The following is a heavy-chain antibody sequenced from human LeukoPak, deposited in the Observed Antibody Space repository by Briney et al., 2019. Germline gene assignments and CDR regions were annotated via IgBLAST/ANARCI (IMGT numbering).Heavy chain of an antibody. J-gene: IGHJ4*02. V-gene: IGHV3-11*06. D-gene: IGHD3-22*01. CDR3: ARDPHYYDSSGGDY. CDR1: GFVFGDYY. CDR2: ISSGTINHS. Sequence: GGSLRLSCKASGFVFGDYYMNWIRQAPGKGLECLSYISSGTINHSNYADSVKGRFTISRDNARNSLYLQMNSLRDEDTAVYYCARDPHYYDSSGGDYWGQGTLVTVSS.